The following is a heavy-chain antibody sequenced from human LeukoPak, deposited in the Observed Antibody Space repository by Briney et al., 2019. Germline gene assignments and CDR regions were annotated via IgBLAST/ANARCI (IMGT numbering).Heavy chain of an antibody. Sequence: ASVKFSCKASGYTFTSYDINWVRQATGQGLEWMGWMNPNSGNTGYAQKFQGRVTITRNTSISTAYMELSSLRSEDTAVYYCARGSYYDFWSGYYGYMDVWGKGTTVTVSS. D-gene: IGHD3-3*01. CDR3: ARGSYYDFWSGYYGYMDV. CDR1: GYTFTSYD. V-gene: IGHV1-8*03. J-gene: IGHJ6*03. CDR2: MNPNSGNT.